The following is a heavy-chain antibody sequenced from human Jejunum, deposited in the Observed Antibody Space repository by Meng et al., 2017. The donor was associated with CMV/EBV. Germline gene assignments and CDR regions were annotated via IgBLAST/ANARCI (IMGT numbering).Heavy chain of an antibody. CDR1: RFTFRNYA. Sequence: SWAAPRFTFRNYAMSWVRQTPGKGLEWVSGIGASGGSTYYADSVKGRFTISRDNINTILYLQMHSLRADDTAVYYCARGAPWTDYDYWGQGTLVTVSS. CDR3: ARGAPWTDYDY. V-gene: IGHV3-23*01. J-gene: IGHJ4*02. D-gene: IGHD3/OR15-3a*01. CDR2: IGASGGST.